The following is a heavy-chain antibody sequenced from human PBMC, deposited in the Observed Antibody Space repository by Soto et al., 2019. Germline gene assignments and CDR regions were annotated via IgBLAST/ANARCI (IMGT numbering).Heavy chain of an antibody. Sequence: GASVKVSCKASGGTFSSYAISWVRQAPGQGLEWMGGIIPIFGTANYAQKFQGRVTITADESTSTAYMELSSLRSEDTAVYYCARPAGDILTGETSYYYYGMDVWGQGTTVTVSS. CDR1: GGTFSSYA. D-gene: IGHD3-9*01. CDR2: IIPIFGTA. J-gene: IGHJ6*02. V-gene: IGHV1-69*13. CDR3: ARPAGDILTGETSYYYYGMDV.